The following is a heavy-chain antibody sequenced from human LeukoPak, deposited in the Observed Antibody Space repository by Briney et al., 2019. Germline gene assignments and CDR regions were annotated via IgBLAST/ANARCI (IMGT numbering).Heavy chain of an antibody. CDR2: ISYDGSNK. CDR1: GFTFSSYA. D-gene: IGHD6-13*01. V-gene: IGHV3-30-3*01. CDR3: AREGVWAFDI. J-gene: IGHJ3*02. Sequence: GGSLRLSCAASGFTFSSYAMHWVRQAPGKGLEWVAVISYDGSNKYYADSVKGRFTISRDNSKNTLYLQMNSLRAEDTAVYYCAREGVWAFDIWGQGTMVTVSP.